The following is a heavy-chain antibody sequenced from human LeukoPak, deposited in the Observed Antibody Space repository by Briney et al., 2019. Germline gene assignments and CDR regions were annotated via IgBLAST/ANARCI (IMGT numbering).Heavy chain of an antibody. CDR1: GDSINSGSYY. CDR2: MYYSGDT. CDR3: GRHRYYYDTNGYSFDL. V-gene: IGHV4-39*01. D-gene: IGHD3-22*01. Sequence: SETLSLTCTVSGDSINSGSYYWGWIRQPPGEGLEWIGSMYYSGDTYYNPSLESRLTISVDTSKNQFSLKLNSVTATDTAVYYCGRHRYYYDTNGYSFDLWGRGTLVTVSS. J-gene: IGHJ2*01.